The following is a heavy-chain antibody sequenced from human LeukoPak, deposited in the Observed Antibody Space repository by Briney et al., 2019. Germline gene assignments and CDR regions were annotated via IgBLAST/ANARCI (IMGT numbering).Heavy chain of an antibody. CDR3: ASLKSYYDSSGYLVTDAFDI. CDR1: GYTFTSYY. CDR2: MNPNSGNT. J-gene: IGHJ3*02. V-gene: IGHV1-8*03. Sequence: ASVKVSCKASGYTFTSYYMHWVRQAPGQGLEWMGWMNPNSGNTGYAQKFQGRVTITRNTSISTAYMELSSLRSEDTAVYYCASLKSYYDSSGYLVTDAFDIWGQGTMVTVSS. D-gene: IGHD3-22*01.